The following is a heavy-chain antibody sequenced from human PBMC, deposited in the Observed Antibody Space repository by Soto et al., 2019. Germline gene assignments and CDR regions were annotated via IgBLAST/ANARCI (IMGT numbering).Heavy chain of an antibody. CDR3: ARETVVTATGDYFDY. V-gene: IGHV4-59*01. CDR2: INPNSGST. CDR1: GYTFSDYY. D-gene: IGHD2-21*02. Sequence: SCKASGYTFSDYYIHWVRQAPGQGLEWMGWINPNSGSTNYNPSLKSRVTISVDTSKNQFSLKLSSVTAADTAVYYCARETVVTATGDYFDYWGQGTLVTVSS. J-gene: IGHJ4*02.